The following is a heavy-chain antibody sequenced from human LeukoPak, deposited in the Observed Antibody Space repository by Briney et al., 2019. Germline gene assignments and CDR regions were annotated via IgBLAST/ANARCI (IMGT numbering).Heavy chain of an antibody. Sequence: HPGGSLRLSCAASGFTFSSYWMSWVRQAPGKGLEWVANIKQDGSEKYYVDSVKGRFTISRDNAKNTLYLQMNSLRAEDTAVYYCATGLRHTCCYYGMDVWGQGTTVTVSS. CDR3: ATGLRHTCCYYGMDV. V-gene: IGHV3-7*01. CDR2: IKQDGSEK. CDR1: GFTFSSYW. J-gene: IGHJ6*02. D-gene: IGHD4-17*01.